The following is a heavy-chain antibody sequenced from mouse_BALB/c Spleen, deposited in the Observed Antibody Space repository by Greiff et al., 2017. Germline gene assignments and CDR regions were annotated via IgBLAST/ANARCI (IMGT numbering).Heavy chain of an antibody. V-gene: IGHV5-4*02. CDR1: GFTFSDYY. CDR2: ISDGGSYT. Sequence: EVQRVESGGGLVKPGGSLKLSCAASGFTFSDYYMYWVRQTPEKRLAWVATISDGGSYTYYPDSVKGRFTISRDNAKKNLYLQMSSLKSEDTAMYYCARGDRYDGLYYFDYWGQGTTLTVSS. CDR3: ARGDRYDGLYYFDY. J-gene: IGHJ2*01. D-gene: IGHD2-14*01.